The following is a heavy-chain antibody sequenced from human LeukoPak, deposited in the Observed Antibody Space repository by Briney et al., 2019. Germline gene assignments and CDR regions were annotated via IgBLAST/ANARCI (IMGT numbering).Heavy chain of an antibody. J-gene: IGHJ3*01. CDR1: GGSISSSSNY. Sequence: SETLSLTCTVSGGSISSSSNYWGWIRQPPGKGLEWIGSIYYSGNTYYNPSFKSQLTISVDTSMNQFSLKLSSVTAADTAVYYCARLDVVIVPAHPSVWGQGTMVTVSS. V-gene: IGHV4-39*01. CDR3: ARLDVVIVPAHPSV. D-gene: IGHD2-2*03. CDR2: IYYSGNT.